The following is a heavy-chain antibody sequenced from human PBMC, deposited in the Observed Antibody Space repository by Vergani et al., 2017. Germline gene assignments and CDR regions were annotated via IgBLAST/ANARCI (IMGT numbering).Heavy chain of an antibody. J-gene: IGHJ6*03. CDR1: GFTFSSYG. D-gene: IGHD2-2*01. CDR3: ARDSLGIPNCSRTSCYWSRDYYMDV. CDR2: IWYDGSNK. Sequence: QVQLVESGGGVVQPGRSLRLSCAASGFTFSSYGMHWVRQAPGKGLEWVAVIWYDGSNKYYADSVKGRFTISRDNSKNTLYLQMNSLRAEDTAVYYCARDSLGIPNCSRTSCYWSRDYYMDVWGKGTTVTVSS. V-gene: IGHV3-33*01.